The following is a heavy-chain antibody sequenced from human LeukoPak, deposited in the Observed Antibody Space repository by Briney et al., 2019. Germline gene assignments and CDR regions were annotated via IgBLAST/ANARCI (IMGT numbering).Heavy chain of an antibody. CDR1: GGSISSYY. J-gene: IGHJ5*02. V-gene: IGHV4-59*01. CDR3: ARDKFKYFDP. CDR2: IYYGGST. Sequence: SETLSLTCTVSGGSISSYYWSCIRQPPGKGREWIGYIYYGGSTNYNPSLKSRVTISVDTSKNQFSLKLSSVPAADTAVYYCARDKFKYFDPWGQGTLVTVS.